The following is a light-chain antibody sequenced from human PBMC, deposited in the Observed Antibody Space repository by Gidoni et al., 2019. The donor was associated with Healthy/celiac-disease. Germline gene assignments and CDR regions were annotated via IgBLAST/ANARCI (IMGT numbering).Light chain of an antibody. V-gene: IGLV2-14*01. CDR2: EVS. J-gene: IGLJ3*02. CDR1: SSDVGGYNY. CDR3: SSYTSSSTLV. Sequence: QSALTQPASVSGSPGQSITISCTGTSSDVGGYNYVSLYQQHPGKAPKLMIYEVSNRPSGVPDRFSGSKSGNTASLTISGLQAEDEADYYCSSYTSSSTLVFGGGTKLTVL.